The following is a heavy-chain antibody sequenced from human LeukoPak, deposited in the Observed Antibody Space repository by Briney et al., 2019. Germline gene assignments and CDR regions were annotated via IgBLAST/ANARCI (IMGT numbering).Heavy chain of an antibody. CDR1: GFTFSSYS. CDR3: ARASGYDLGYYYYYMDV. CDR2: IYSGGST. V-gene: IGHV3-66*01. J-gene: IGHJ6*03. Sequence: GGSLRLSCAASGFTFSSYSMNWVRQAPGRGLEWVSVIYSGGSTYYADSVKGRFTISRDNSKNTLYLQMNSLRAEDTAVYYCARASGYDLGYYYYYMDVWGKGTTVTISS. D-gene: IGHD5-12*01.